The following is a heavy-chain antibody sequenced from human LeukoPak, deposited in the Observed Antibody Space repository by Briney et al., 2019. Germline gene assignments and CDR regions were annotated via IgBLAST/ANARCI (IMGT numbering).Heavy chain of an antibody. V-gene: IGHV3-7*01. CDR3: ARRLRRNYFDY. J-gene: IGHJ4*02. CDR1: GFTFSNAW. Sequence: GGSLRLSCAASGFTFSNAWMSWVRQAPGKGLEWVANIKQDGREKYYVDSVKGRFTISRDNAKNSLYLQMNSLRAEDTAVYYCARRLRRNYFDYWGQGTLVTVSS. CDR2: IKQDGREK. D-gene: IGHD4-17*01.